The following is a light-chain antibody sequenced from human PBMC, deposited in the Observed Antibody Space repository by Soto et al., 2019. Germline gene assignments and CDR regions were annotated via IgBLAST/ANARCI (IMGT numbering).Light chain of an antibody. Sequence: DIVMTQSPDSLAVSLGERATINCKSSQNILYSSNNKNYLAWYQQKPGQPPKLLIYWASTRKSGVPDRFSGSGSGTDFTLTISSLQAEDVAVYYCQQYYTSPTWTFGQGTKVEIK. V-gene: IGKV4-1*01. CDR3: QQYYTSPTWT. CDR2: WAS. J-gene: IGKJ1*01. CDR1: QNILYSSNNKNY.